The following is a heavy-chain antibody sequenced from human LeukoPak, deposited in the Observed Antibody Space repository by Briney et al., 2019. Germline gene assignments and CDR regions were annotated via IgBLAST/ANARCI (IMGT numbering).Heavy chain of an antibody. J-gene: IGHJ5*02. CDR1: GFTFSSYA. CDR3: ANLGGTGGQQNWFDP. CDR2: ISGSGGST. D-gene: IGHD3-10*01. Sequence: PGGSLRLSCAASGFTFSSYAMSWVRQAPGKGLEWVSAISGSGGSTYYADSVKGRFTISRDNSKNTLYLQMNSLRAEDTAVYYCANLGGTGGQQNWFDPWGQGTLVTVSS. V-gene: IGHV3-23*01.